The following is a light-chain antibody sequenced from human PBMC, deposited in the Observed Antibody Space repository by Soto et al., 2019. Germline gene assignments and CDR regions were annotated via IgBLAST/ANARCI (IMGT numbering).Light chain of an antibody. CDR1: ESVSTY. CDR3: QHRRNTFT. CDR2: EAS. J-gene: IGKJ3*01. Sequence: EIVLTQSPATLSLSPGETATLSCGASESVSTYLAWYQQKPGQAPRLLIYEASHKATGTPPRFSGSRSMTDFTLTIGSLEPADSAVYYGQHRRNTFTIGPGTKVEIK. V-gene: IGKV3-11*01.